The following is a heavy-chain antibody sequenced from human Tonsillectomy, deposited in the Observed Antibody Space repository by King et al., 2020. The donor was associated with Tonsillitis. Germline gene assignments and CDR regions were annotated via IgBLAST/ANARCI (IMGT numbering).Heavy chain of an antibody. CDR1: DGSISNNNYY. CDR2: IYYTGNT. CDR3: ARRQYDYLWGNYRGGFDY. Sequence: QLQESGPGLVKPSETLSLTCTVSDGSISNNNYYWGWIRQPPGKGLEWIGSIYYTGNTYYNPSLKSRFTISVDTSKNQFSLKLSSVTAADTAVYYCARRQYDYLWGNYRGGFDYWGQGTLVTVSS. D-gene: IGHD3-16*02. V-gene: IGHV4-39*01. J-gene: IGHJ4*02.